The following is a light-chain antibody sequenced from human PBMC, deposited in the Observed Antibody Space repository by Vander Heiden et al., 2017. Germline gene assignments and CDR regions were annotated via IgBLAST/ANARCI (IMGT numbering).Light chain of an antibody. J-gene: IGKJ1*01. CDR3: GMCYNKRWT. Sequence: MEMRQSPSSLSASSGDRVTITCRASQSISSYLNWYQQKPGKAPKLLIYAASSLQSGIRSRFSGSGSGTEFTLSISSLKPEDFATYDCGMCYNKRWTLGQGTKVEIK. V-gene: IGKV1-39*01. CDR2: AAS. CDR1: QSISSY.